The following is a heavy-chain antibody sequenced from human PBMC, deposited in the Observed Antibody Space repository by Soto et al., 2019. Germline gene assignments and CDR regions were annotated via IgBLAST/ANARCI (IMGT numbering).Heavy chain of an antibody. V-gene: IGHV4-30-4*01. CDR1: GGSISSGDYY. Sequence: SETLSLTCTVSGGSISSGDYYWSWIRQPPGKGLEWIGYIYYSGSTYYNPSLKSRVTISVDTSKNQFSLKLSPVTAADTAVYYCARDNILGILYGGMDVWGQGTTVTVSS. J-gene: IGHJ6*02. CDR2: IYYSGST. CDR3: ARDNILGILYGGMDV. D-gene: IGHD3-3*01.